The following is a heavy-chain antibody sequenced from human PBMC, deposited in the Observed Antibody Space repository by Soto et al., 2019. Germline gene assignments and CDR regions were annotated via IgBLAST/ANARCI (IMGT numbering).Heavy chain of an antibody. J-gene: IGHJ6*02. V-gene: IGHV4-61*01. Sequence: QVQLQESGPGLVKPSETLSLTCTVSGGSVSSGSYYWSWIRQPPGKGLEWIGYIYYSGSTNYNPSLKSRVTISVDTSKNQFSLKLSSVTAADTAVYYCARVRCSSTSCYYYYYYGMDVWGQGTTVTVSS. CDR3: ARVRCSSTSCYYYYYYGMDV. CDR1: GGSVSSGSYY. CDR2: IYYSGST. D-gene: IGHD2-2*01.